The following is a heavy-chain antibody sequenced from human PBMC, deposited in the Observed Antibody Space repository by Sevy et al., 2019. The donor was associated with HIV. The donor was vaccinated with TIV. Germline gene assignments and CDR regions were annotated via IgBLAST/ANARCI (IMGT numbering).Heavy chain of an antibody. Sequence: SGPTLVNPTQTLTLTCTFSGFSLSTSGMCVSWIRQPPGKALEWLARIDWDDDKYYSTSLKTRLTISKDTSKNQVVLTMTNMDPVETATYYCARSANYYDSSGYYYRWFDPWGQGTLVTVSS. V-gene: IGHV2-70*11. CDR1: GFSLSTSGMC. CDR2: IDWDDDK. D-gene: IGHD3-22*01. CDR3: ARSANYYDSSGYYYRWFDP. J-gene: IGHJ5*02.